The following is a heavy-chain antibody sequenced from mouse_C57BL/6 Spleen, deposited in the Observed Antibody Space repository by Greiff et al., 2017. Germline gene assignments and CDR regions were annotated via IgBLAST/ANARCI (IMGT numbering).Heavy chain of an antibody. V-gene: IGHV1-82*01. D-gene: IGHD1-1*01. Sequence: VKLMESGPELVKPGASVKISCKASGYAFSSSWMNWVKQRPGKGLEWIGRIYPGDGDTNYNGKFKGKATLTADKSSSTAYMQLSSLTSEDSAVYFCARGHYGRGYWGQGTTLTVSS. CDR2: IYPGDGDT. CDR1: GYAFSSSW. J-gene: IGHJ2*01. CDR3: ARGHYGRGY.